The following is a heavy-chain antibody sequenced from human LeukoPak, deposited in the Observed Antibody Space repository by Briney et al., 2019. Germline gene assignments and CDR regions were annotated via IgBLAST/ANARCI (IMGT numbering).Heavy chain of an antibody. CDR1: GGSISSSNW. D-gene: IGHD5-12*01. CDR3: ARSVRRGFNFDY. V-gene: IGHV4-4*02. CDR2: IYHSGST. Sequence: SGTLSLTCAVSGGSISSSNWWSWIRQPPGKGLEWIGEIYHSGSTNYNPSLKSRVTISVDKSKTQFSLKLSSVTAADTAVYYCARSVRRGFNFDYWGQGTLVIVSS. J-gene: IGHJ4*02.